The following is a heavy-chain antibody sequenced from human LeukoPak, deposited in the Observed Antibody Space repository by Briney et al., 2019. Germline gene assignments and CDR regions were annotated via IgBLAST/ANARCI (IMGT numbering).Heavy chain of an antibody. CDR3: AKDLGLRGIYGPRGGKTIDY. V-gene: IGHV3-23*01. CDR2: TSSSDAGT. J-gene: IGHJ4*02. CDR1: GFPLSSYA. Sequence: PGGSLRLSCAVSGFPLSSYAMSWVRQAPGKGLEWVSATSSSDAGTYYADSVRGRFTNSSDSSKNTLYLQVNILTAEDTAVYYCAKDLGLRGIYGPRGGKTIDYWGQGTLVTVSS. D-gene: IGHD2-21*01.